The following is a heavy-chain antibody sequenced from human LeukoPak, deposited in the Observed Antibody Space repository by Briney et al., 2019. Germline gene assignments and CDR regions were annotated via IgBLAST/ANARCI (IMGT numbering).Heavy chain of an antibody. CDR2: IERDGSTT. Sequence: GGSLRLSCAGSGFTFSDSWMHWVRQAPGKGLVWVSRIERDGSTTYYADSVKGRFTISRDTAKNTLYLQMNSLRAEDTAVYYCAREHRNVGATVDNWGQGTLVTVSS. J-gene: IGHJ4*02. CDR1: GFTFSDSW. D-gene: IGHD1-26*01. CDR3: AREHRNVGATVDN. V-gene: IGHV3-74*01.